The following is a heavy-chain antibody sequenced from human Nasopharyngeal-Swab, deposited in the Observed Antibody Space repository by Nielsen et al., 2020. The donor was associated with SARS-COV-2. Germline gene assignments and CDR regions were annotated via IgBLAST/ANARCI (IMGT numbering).Heavy chain of an antibody. CDR2: ISGSGGST. CDR1: GFTFSSYW. D-gene: IGHD5-12*01. Sequence: GESLKISCAASGFTFSSYWMSWVRQAPGKGLEWVSAISGSGGSTYYADSVKGRFTISRDNSKNTLYLQMNSLRAEDTAVYYCAKDSEYSGYDLPIFVDYWGQGTLVTVSS. CDR3: AKDSEYSGYDLPIFVDY. J-gene: IGHJ4*02. V-gene: IGHV3-23*01.